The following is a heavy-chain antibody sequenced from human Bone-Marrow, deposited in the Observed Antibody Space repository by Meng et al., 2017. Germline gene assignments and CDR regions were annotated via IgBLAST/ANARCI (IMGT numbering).Heavy chain of an antibody. CDR3: ARVPTYYYDSSGYYRSNDAFDI. J-gene: IGHJ3*02. Sequence: ASVKVSCKASGYTFTSYAMHWVRQAPGQRREWMGWINAGNGNTKYSQKFQGRVTITRDTSASTAYMELSSLRSEDTAVYYCARVPTYYYDSSGYYRSNDAFDIWGQGTMVTVSS. D-gene: IGHD3-22*01. CDR2: INAGNGNT. V-gene: IGHV1-3*01. CDR1: GYTFTSYA.